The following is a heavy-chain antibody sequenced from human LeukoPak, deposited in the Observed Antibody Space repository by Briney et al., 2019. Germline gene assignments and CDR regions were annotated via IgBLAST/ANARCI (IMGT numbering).Heavy chain of an antibody. Sequence: SETLSLTCTVSGGSISSGGYYWSWIRQHPGKGLEWIGYIYYSGSTYYNPSLKSRVTISVDTSKNQFSLKLSSVTAADTAVYYCAREWYGWFDPWGQGTLVTVSS. D-gene: IGHD3-10*01. J-gene: IGHJ5*02. V-gene: IGHV4-31*03. CDR2: IYYSGST. CDR3: AREWYGWFDP. CDR1: GGSISSGGYY.